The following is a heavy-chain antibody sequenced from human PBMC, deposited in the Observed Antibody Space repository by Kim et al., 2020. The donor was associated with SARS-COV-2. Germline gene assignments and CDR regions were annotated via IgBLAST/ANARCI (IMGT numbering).Heavy chain of an antibody. CDR3: VFYRSSWN. D-gene: IGHD6-13*01. J-gene: IGHJ4*02. Sequence: GGSLRLSCAASGFTFSTYWMTWVRQAPGKGLVWVSRINGDGSSTSYADSVKGRFTISRDNAKNTLYLQRNSLRAEDTAVSYCVFYRSSWNWGQGTLVTVSS. CDR1: GFTFSTYW. V-gene: IGHV3-74*01. CDR2: INGDGSST.